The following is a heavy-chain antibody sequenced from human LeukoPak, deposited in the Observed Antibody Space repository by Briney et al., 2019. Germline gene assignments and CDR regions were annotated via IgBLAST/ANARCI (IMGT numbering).Heavy chain of an antibody. Sequence: SETLSLTCTVSGGSISSSSYYWGWIRQPPGKGLEWIGSIYYSGSTYYNPSLKSRVTISVDTSKNQFSLKLSSVTAADTAVYYCARQQSTGRYYDFHFDYWGQGTLVTVSS. CDR3: ARQQSTGRYYDFHFDY. D-gene: IGHD3-3*01. CDR1: GGSISSSSYY. CDR2: IYYSGST. J-gene: IGHJ4*02. V-gene: IGHV4-39*01.